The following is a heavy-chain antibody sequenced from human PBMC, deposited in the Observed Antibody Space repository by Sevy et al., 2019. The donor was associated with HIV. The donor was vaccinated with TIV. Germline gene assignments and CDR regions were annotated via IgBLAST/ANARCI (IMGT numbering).Heavy chain of an antibody. J-gene: IGHJ4*01. CDR1: GFGLNGNA. CDR3: AKDILGCAFDY. V-gene: IGHV3-23*01. CDR2: IHGGDDTT. D-gene: IGHD3-3*01. Sequence: GGSQRLSCVASGFGLNGNAMSWVRQAPGKGLEWVAAIHGGDDTTHYGDSVKGRFTISRDSFKNILYLQMDSLRVEDTAVYYCAKDILGCAFDYWGHGTLVTVSS.